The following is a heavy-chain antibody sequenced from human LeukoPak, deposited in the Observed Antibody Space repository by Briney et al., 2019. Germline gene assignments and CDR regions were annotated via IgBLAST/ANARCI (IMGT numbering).Heavy chain of an antibody. CDR2: INGNGGKT. J-gene: IGHJ4*02. D-gene: IGHD7-27*01. CDR3: AKDLNWGLDY. CDR1: GFIVTSNY. V-gene: IGHV3-23*01. Sequence: GGSLRLSCAASGFIVTSNYLAWARQAPGKGLEWVSAINGNGGKTYYADSVKGRFTISRDNSKNTLYLQMNSLRADDTAVYYCAKDLNWGLDYWGQGTLVTVSS.